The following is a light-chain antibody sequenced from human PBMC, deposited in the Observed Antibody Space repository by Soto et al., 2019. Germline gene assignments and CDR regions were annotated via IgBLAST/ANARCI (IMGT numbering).Light chain of an antibody. CDR3: TSYSSTNTLV. J-gene: IGLJ3*02. Sequence: QSVLTQPPSASGTPGQRVTISCSGSSSNIGSNYVYWYQHLPGKAPQLIIFEVSNRPSGVSHRFSGSKSGATASLAISGLQADDEADYYCTSYSSTNTLVFGGGTKVTVL. V-gene: IGLV1-47*01. CDR1: SSNIGSNY. CDR2: EVS.